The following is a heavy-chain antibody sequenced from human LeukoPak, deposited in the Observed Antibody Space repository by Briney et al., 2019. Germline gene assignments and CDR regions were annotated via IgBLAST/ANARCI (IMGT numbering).Heavy chain of an antibody. CDR2: ISSGSSYI. Sequence: GGSLRLSCAASGFTFSSYSMNWVRQAPGKGLEWVSSISSGSSYIYYADSVKGRFTISRDNAKNSLYLQMNSLRAEDTAVYYCARDGTDYYDSSGYYLVQYYYYYYGMDVWGQGTTVTVSS. CDR3: ARDGTDYYDSSGYYLVQYYYYYYGMDV. D-gene: IGHD3-22*01. V-gene: IGHV3-21*01. J-gene: IGHJ6*02. CDR1: GFTFSSYS.